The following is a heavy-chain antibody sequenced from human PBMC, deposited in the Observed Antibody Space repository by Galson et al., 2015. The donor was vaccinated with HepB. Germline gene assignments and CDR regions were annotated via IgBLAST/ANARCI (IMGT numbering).Heavy chain of an antibody. Sequence: SVKVSCKASDYTFTSYGISWVRQAPGQGLEWMGWISVYNGNTNHAQKLQGRVTMTTDTSTSTAYMGLRSLRSDDTAVYYCARIAAAGSYYYYMDVWGKGTTVTVSS. D-gene: IGHD6-13*01. J-gene: IGHJ6*03. CDR3: ARIAAAGSYYYYMDV. V-gene: IGHV1-18*01. CDR2: ISVYNGNT. CDR1: DYTFTSYG.